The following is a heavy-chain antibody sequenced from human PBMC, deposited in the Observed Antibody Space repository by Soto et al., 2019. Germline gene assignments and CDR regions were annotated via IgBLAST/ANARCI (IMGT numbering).Heavy chain of an antibody. V-gene: IGHV2-70*01. CDR2: IDWDDYK. CDR3: ARSTGRIVGATGWFDP. J-gene: IGHJ5*02. D-gene: IGHD1-26*01. Sequence: VSGPTLVNPTQTLTLTCTFSGFSVSTSGMCVSWIRQPPGKAPQCLALIDWDDYKYYSTSLKTRLTISEDTSKNQVVLTMTNMDPVDKATYYCARSTGRIVGATGWFDPWGQGTLVTVSS. CDR1: GFSVSTSGMC.